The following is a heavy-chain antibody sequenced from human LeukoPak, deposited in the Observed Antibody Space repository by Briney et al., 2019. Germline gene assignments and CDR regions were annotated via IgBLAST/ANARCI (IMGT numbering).Heavy chain of an antibody. CDR1: GFTFSSYS. Sequence: PGGSLRLSCAASGFTFSSYSMNWVRQAPGKGLEWVSYISSSSSTIYYAGSVKGRFTISRDNAKNSLYLQMNSLRAEDTAVYYCARDPPSYYDSSGFCYWGQGALVTVSS. J-gene: IGHJ4*02. CDR3: ARDPPSYYDSSGFCY. V-gene: IGHV3-48*01. CDR2: ISSSSSTI. D-gene: IGHD3-22*01.